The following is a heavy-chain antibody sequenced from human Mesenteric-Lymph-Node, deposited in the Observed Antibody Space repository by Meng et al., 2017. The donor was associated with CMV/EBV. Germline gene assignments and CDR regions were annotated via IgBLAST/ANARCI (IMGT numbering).Heavy chain of an antibody. J-gene: IGHJ4*02. Sequence: GESLKISCAASGFTFSNHAMHWVRQAPGKGLEWVALISSNGNNKYYADSVKGRFTVSRDNSENTLYLQMDSLRAEDTSVYFCAKVARYVGYDYVAYFDHWGQGTLVTVSS. V-gene: IGHV3-30*04. CDR2: ISSNGNNK. CDR3: AKVARYVGYDYVAYFDH. CDR1: GFTFSNHA. D-gene: IGHD5-12*01.